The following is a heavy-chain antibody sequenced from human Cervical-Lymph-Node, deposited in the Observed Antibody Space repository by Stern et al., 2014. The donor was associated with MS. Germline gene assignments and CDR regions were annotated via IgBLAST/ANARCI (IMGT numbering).Heavy chain of an antibody. J-gene: IGHJ5*02. V-gene: IGHV1-2*02. D-gene: IGHD6-13*01. Sequence: MQLVESGAEVKKPGASVKVSCKASGYTFNDYYLHWVRQAPGQGLEWIGWIHPKVGGTKYVQNFQGRVTMTRDTSASTVFMELNRLTSDDTAVYYCARGGYSSSYYRFDPWGQGTLVIVSS. CDR2: IHPKVGGT. CDR1: GYTFNDYY. CDR3: ARGGYSSSYYRFDP.